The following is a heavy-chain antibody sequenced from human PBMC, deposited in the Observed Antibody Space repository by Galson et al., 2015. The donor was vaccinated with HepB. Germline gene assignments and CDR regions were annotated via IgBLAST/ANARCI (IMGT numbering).Heavy chain of an antibody. J-gene: IGHJ3*02. D-gene: IGHD3-22*01. CDR3: ARVIVVARGAFDI. CDR1: GFTVSSNY. V-gene: IGHV3-66*01. Sequence: SLRLSCAASGFTVSSNYMSWVRQAPGKGLEWVSVIYSGGSTYYADSVKGRFTISRDNSKNTLYLQMNSLRAEDTAVYYCARVIVVARGAFDIWGQGTMVTVSS. CDR2: IYSGGST.